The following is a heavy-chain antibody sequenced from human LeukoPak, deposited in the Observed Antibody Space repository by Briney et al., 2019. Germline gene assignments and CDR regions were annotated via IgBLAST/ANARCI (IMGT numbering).Heavy chain of an antibody. CDR1: GYTFPSYA. CDR2: MNPTSGHT. Sequence: ASVKVSCKTSGYTFPSYAFNWERQATGQGLEWMGWMNPTSGHTGYAQNFQGRVTMTRDTSISTAYMELNSLTSEDTAVYYCAGSPVGVRKKDDFWGQGTLVIVSS. V-gene: IGHV1-8*01. CDR3: AGSPVGVRKKDDF. D-gene: IGHD3-10*01. J-gene: IGHJ4*02.